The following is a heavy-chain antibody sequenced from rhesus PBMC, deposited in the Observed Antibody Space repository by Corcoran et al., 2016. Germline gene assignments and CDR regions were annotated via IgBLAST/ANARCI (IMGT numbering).Heavy chain of an antibody. J-gene: IGHJ4*01. CDR3: ARRRIVGTIYPHFDY. CDR1: GFSLSTGGLG. V-gene: IGHV2-1*01. D-gene: IGHD1-44*01. Sequence: QVTLKESGPALVNPTQTLTLTCTFSGFSLSTGGLGVCWIRQPSRATLEWLEHNYWDDDTRYTTALKSLLPISKNTSKNQVVLTLHNMDPMDTATSYCARRRIVGTIYPHFDYGGQGVLVTVSS. CDR2: NYWDDDT.